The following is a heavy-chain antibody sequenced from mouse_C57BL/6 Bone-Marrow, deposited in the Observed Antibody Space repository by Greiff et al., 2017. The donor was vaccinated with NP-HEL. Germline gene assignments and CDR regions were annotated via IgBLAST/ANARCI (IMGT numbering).Heavy chain of an antibody. D-gene: IGHD2-3*01. V-gene: IGHV5-4*03. CDR2: ISDGGSYT. CDR1: GFTFSSYA. J-gene: IGHJ3*01. CDR3: ARSDGYYLWFAY. Sequence: EVTLVESGGGLVKPGGSLKLSCAASGFTFSSYAMSWVRQTPEKRLEWVATISDGGSYTYYPDNVKGRFTISRDNAKNNLYLQMSHLKSEDTAMYYCARSDGYYLWFAYWGQGTLVTVSA.